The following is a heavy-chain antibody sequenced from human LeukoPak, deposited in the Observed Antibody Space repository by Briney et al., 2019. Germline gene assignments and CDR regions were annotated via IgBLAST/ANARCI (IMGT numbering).Heavy chain of an antibody. CDR2: IKQDGSEK. J-gene: IGHJ5*02. V-gene: IGHV3-7*01. Sequence: GGSPRLSCAASGFTFSNYWMSWVRQAPGKGLEWVANIKQDGSEKYYVDSVKGRFTISRDNAKNSLYLQMNSLRAEDTAVYYCARDWGSSGWYNWFDPWGQGTLVTVSS. CDR3: ARDWGSSGWYNWFDP. CDR1: GFTFSNYW. D-gene: IGHD6-19*01.